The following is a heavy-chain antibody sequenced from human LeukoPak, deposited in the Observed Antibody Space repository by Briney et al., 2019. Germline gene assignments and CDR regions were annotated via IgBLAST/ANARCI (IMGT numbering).Heavy chain of an antibody. CDR1: GFTVSSTY. J-gene: IGHJ4*02. CDR3: ARDLYDYGSY. D-gene: IGHD4/OR15-4a*01. CDR2: IYSGGTT. Sequence: GGSLRLSCAASGFTVSSTYMSWVRQAPGKGLEWVSVIYSGGTTYYADSVKGRFTISRDNSKNTLYLQMNSLRTEDTAVYYCARDLYDYGSYWGQGTLVTVSA. V-gene: IGHV3-66*01.